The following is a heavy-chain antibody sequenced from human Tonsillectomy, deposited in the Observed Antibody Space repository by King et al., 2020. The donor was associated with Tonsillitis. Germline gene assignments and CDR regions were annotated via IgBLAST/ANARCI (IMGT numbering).Heavy chain of an antibody. Sequence: QLQESGPGLVKPSQTLSLTCSVSGGSISSDNYYWSWIRQPAGKGLEWIGRIYTRGSISIDTSKNQFFLNLSSVTAADTAVYYCARDRGDYDILTGFYIHSFDIWGRGTMVTVSA. CDR1: GGSISSDNYY. CDR3: ARDRGDYDILTGFYIHSFDI. CDR2: IYTRGS. J-gene: IGHJ3*02. D-gene: IGHD3-9*01. V-gene: IGHV4-61*02.